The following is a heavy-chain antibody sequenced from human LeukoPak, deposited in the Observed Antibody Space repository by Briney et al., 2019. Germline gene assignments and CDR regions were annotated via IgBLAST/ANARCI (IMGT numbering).Heavy chain of an antibody. CDR2: ISYDGSNK. Sequence: GGSLRLSCAASGFTFSSYAMHWVRQAPGKGLEWVAVISYDGSNKYYADSVKGRFTISRDNSKNTLYLQMNSLRAEDTAVYYCAKDLVGATSSGVYVYWGQGTLVTVSS. V-gene: IGHV3-30-3*01. D-gene: IGHD1-26*01. CDR3: AKDLVGATSSGVYVY. CDR1: GFTFSSYA. J-gene: IGHJ4*02.